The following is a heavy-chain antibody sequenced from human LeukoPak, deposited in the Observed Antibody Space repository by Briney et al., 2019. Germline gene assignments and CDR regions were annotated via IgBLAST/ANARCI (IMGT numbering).Heavy chain of an antibody. V-gene: IGHV3-21*01. CDR3: ARADIAVAGNDY. CDR1: GFTFSSYS. D-gene: IGHD6-19*01. J-gene: IGHJ4*02. CDR2: ISSSSSYI. Sequence: GGSLRLSCAASGFTFSSYSMNWVRQAPGKGLEWVSSISSSSSYIYYADSVKGRFTISRGNAKNSLYLQMNSLRAEDTAVYYCARADIAVAGNDYWGQGTLVTVSS.